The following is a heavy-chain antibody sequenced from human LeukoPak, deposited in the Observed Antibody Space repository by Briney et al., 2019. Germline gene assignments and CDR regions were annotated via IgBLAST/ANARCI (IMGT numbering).Heavy chain of an antibody. CDR3: AGAGIAAADNYWFDP. Sequence: SETLPLTCTVSGYSISSGYYWGWIRQPPGKGLEWIGSIYHSGSTYYNPSLKSRVTISVDTSKNQFSLKLSSVTAADTAVYYCAGAGIAAADNYWFDPWGQGTLVTVSS. CDR1: GYSISSGYY. CDR2: IYHSGST. D-gene: IGHD6-13*01. J-gene: IGHJ5*02. V-gene: IGHV4-38-2*02.